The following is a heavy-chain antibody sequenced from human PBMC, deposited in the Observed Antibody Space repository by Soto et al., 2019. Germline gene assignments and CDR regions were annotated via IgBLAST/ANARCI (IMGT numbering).Heavy chain of an antibody. V-gene: IGHV4-39*01. D-gene: IGHD2-21*01. CDR3: ARCGGSTFNWFDP. Sequence: QLQLQESGPGLVKPSETLSLTCTVSGGSISSFNYFWGWIRQPPGKGLEWIGSLYYSGNTYYNPSLPSRVTISVDTSKKQCTLTLRSVTAADTAVFYCARCGGSTFNWFDPWGQGTLVTVSP. CDR2: LYYSGNT. J-gene: IGHJ5*02. CDR1: GGSISSFNYF.